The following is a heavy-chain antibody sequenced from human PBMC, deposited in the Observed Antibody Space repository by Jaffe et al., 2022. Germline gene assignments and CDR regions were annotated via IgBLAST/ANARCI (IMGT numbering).Heavy chain of an antibody. CDR3: AKDRGYGGNSPEPDYYMDV. J-gene: IGHJ6*03. D-gene: IGHD4-17*01. Sequence: EVQLVESGGVVVQPGGSLRLSCAASGFTFDDYAMHWVRQAPGKGLEWVSLISWDGGSTYYADSVKGRFTISRDNSKNSLYLQMNSLRAEDTALYYCAKDRGYGGNSPEPDYYMDVWGKGTTVTVSS. CDR1: GFTFDDYA. V-gene: IGHV3-43D*04. CDR2: ISWDGGST.